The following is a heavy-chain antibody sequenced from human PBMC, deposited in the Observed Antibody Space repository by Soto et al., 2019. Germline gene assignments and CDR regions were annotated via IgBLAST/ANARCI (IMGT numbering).Heavy chain of an antibody. CDR3: AREGAGGYCTNGVCYTHWFDP. V-gene: IGHV4-4*07. CDR1: GGSISSYY. J-gene: IGHJ5*02. Sequence: SETLSLTCTVSGGSISSYYWSWIRQPAGKGLEWIGRIYTSGSTNYNPSLKSRVTMSVDTSKNQFSLKLSSVTAADTAVYYCAREGAGGYCTNGVCYTHWFDPWGQGTLVTVSS. CDR2: IYTSGST. D-gene: IGHD2-8*01.